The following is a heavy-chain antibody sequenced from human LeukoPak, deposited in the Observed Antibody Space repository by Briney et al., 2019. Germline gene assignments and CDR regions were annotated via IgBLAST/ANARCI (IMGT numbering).Heavy chain of an antibody. J-gene: IGHJ6*03. V-gene: IGHV1-69*06. CDR2: IIPIFGTA. CDR1: GGTFSSYA. D-gene: IGHD5-24*01. Sequence: ASVKVSCKASGGTFSSYAISWVRQAPGRGLEWMGGIIPIFGTANYAQKFQGRVTITADKSTSTAYMELSSLRSEDTAVYYCASKRWLQLFPYYYMDVWGKGTTVTVSS. CDR3: ASKRWLQLFPYYYMDV.